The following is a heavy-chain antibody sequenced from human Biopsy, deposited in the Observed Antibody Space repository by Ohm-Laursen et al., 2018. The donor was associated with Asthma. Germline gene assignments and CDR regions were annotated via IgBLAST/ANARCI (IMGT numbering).Heavy chain of an antibody. D-gene: IGHD3-16*01. V-gene: IGHV4-30-4*01. Sequence: SQTLSLTCTVSGGSIGSGAYYWSWVRQPPGKGLEWIGYIYYIGSTHYNPSLKSRVAISLDTSKNQFSLKLSSVTAADTAVYFCARRGGVRRYFDYWGQGTLVTVSS. J-gene: IGHJ4*02. CDR3: ARRGGVRRYFDY. CDR2: IYYIGST. CDR1: GGSIGSGAYY.